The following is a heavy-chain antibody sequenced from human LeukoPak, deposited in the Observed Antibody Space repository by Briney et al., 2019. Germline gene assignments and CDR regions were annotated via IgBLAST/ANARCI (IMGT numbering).Heavy chain of an antibody. CDR1: GFSFSDYD. Sequence: GGSLRLSCPASGFSFSDYDMHWVRQAPGRGLEGVTFIRYDGTNTYSDSVKGRFTISRDNSKMTVYLQMNSLRAEDTALYYCAKSRWGSVATPDPWGQGTLVTVSS. CDR2: IRYDGTNT. CDR3: AKSRWGSVATPDP. V-gene: IGHV3-30*02. D-gene: IGHD5-12*01. J-gene: IGHJ5*02.